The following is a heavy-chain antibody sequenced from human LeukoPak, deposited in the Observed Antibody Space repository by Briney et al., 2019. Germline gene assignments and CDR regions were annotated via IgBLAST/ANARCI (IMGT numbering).Heavy chain of an antibody. V-gene: IGHV1-2*02. J-gene: IGHJ4*02. CDR1: GYTFTGYY. Sequence: GASVKVSCKASGYTFTGYYMHWVRQAPGQGLEWMGWINPNSGGTNYAQKFQGRVTMTRDTSISTAYMQLSRLRSDDTAVYYCARSLYSYGPASDYWGQGTLVTVSS. CDR2: INPNSGGT. D-gene: IGHD5-18*01. CDR3: ARSLYSYGPASDY.